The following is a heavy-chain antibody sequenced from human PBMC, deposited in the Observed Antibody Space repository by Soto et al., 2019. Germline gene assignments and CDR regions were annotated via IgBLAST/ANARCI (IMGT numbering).Heavy chain of an antibody. CDR2: IYYSGST. CDR1: GGSISSYY. V-gene: IGHV4-59*01. D-gene: IGHD5-12*01. J-gene: IGHJ4*02. CDR3: ALTRYGADFDY. Sequence: SETLSLTCTVSGGSISSYYWSWIRQPPGKGLEWIGYIYYSGSTNYNPSLKSRVTISVDASKNQFSLKLSSVTAADTAVYYCALTRYGADFDYWGQGXLVTVYS.